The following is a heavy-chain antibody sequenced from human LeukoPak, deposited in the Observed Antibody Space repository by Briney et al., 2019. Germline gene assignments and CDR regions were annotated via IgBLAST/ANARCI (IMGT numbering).Heavy chain of an antibody. V-gene: IGHV4-59*01. CDR2: IYYSGSA. CDR1: GGSISSYY. J-gene: IGHJ6*03. CDR3: ARGYYYMDV. Sequence: SETLSLTCTVSGGSISSYYLSWIRQPPGKGLEWIGYIYYSGSANYNPSLKSRATISLDTSKNQFSLKLSSVTAADTAVYYCARGYYYMDVWGKGTTVTVSS.